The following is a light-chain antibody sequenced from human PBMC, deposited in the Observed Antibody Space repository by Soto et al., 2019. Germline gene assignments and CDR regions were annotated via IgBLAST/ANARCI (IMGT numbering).Light chain of an antibody. CDR2: EVS. V-gene: IGLV2-8*01. CDR1: SSDVGGYNY. Sequence: QSVLTQPPSASGSPGQSVTISCTGTSSDVGGYNYVSWYQQHPGKAPKLMIYEVSKRHSGVPDRFSGSKSGNTASLTVSGLQAEDEDDYYCCSYAGSNIVVFGGGTKVTVL. J-gene: IGLJ2*01. CDR3: CSYAGSNIVV.